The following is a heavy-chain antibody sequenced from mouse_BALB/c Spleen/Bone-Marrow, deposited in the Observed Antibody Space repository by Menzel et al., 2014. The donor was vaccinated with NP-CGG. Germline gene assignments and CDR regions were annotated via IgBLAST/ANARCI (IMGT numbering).Heavy chain of an antibody. D-gene: IGHD2-1*01. CDR1: GYTFTTYT. CDR3: ARVYGNYDAMDY. V-gene: IGHV1-4*01. Sequence: VQGVESGAELARPGASVKMSCRASGYTFTTYTVHWVKQRPGQGLEWIGYINPSSGYTYYNQKFKDKATLTADKSSSAAYLQLSSLTSEDSAVYYCARVYGNYDAMDYWGQGTSVTVSS. CDR2: INPSSGYT. J-gene: IGHJ4*01.